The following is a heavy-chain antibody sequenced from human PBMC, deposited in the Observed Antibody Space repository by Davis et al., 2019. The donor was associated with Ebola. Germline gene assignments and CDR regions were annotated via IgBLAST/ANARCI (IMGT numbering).Heavy chain of an antibody. J-gene: IGHJ4*02. V-gene: IGHV1-46*01. CDR1: GYTFSSYY. CDR2: INPSGGST. D-gene: IGHD6-6*01. CDR3: ARAPYSGSPFDY. Sequence: AASVKVSCKASGYTFSSYYMHWVRQAPGQGLEWMGKINPSGGSTSYAQKFQGRVTMTRDTSTGAVYMELSSLRSEDTAVYYCARAPYSGSPFDYWGQGTLVTVSS.